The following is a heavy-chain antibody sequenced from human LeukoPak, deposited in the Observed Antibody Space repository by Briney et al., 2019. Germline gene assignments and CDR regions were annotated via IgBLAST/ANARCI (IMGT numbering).Heavy chain of an antibody. CDR3: ARDRRGYSGYDSIDFGWFDP. V-gene: IGHV3-33*01. D-gene: IGHD5-12*01. J-gene: IGHJ5*02. Sequence: GGSLRLSCAASGFTFSGYGMHWVRQAPGKGLEWVAVIWYDGSNKYYADSVKGRFTISRDNSKNTLYLQMNSLRAEDTAVYYCARDRRGYSGYDSIDFGWFDPWGQGTLVTVSS. CDR2: IWYDGSNK. CDR1: GFTFSGYG.